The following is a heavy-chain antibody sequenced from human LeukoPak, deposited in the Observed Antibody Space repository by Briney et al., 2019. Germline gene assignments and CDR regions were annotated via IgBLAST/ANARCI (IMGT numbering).Heavy chain of an antibody. D-gene: IGHD4-17*01. CDR2: ISYDGSNN. V-gene: IGHV3-30*04. Sequence: GGSLRLSCAASGFTFNSYALHWARQAPGKGLEWVAVISYDGSNNYYGESVKGRFTISRDNSKNMVYLQMNSLRPEDTAVYYCARDWGMTAVYSIDYWGQGTLVTVSS. J-gene: IGHJ4*02. CDR1: GFTFNSYA. CDR3: ARDWGMTAVYSIDY.